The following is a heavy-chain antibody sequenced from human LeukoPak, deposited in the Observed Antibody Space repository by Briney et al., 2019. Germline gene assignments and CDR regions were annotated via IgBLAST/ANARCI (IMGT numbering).Heavy chain of an antibody. D-gene: IGHD3-3*02. J-gene: IGHJ4*02. CDR3: ARYGAFLDY. CDR2: ISYDGRNQ. CDR1: GFTFSNYA. V-gene: IGHV3-30*04. Sequence: PRGSLRLSCAASGFTFSNYAMHWVRQAPGKGLEWVAVISYDGRNQYYADAVKGRFTVSRDNSKSTLYLQMNSLRGEDTAVYNCARYGAFLDYWGRGTLVTVSA.